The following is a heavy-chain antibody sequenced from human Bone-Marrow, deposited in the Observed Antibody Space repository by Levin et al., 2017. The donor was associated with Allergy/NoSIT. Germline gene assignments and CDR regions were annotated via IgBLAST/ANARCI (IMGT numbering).Heavy chain of an antibody. CDR2: IIPIFGTA. J-gene: IGHJ6*02. V-gene: IGHV1-69*01. CDR1: GGTFSSYA. D-gene: IGHD2-21*02. CDR3: ARGYRWSQPVVTALGTGRYYGMDV. Sequence: GGSLRLSCKASGGTFSSYAISWVRQAPGQGLEWMGGIIPIFGTANYAQKFQGRVTITADESTSTAYMELSSLRSEDTAVYYCARGYRWSQPVVTALGTGRYYGMDVWGQGTTVTVSS.